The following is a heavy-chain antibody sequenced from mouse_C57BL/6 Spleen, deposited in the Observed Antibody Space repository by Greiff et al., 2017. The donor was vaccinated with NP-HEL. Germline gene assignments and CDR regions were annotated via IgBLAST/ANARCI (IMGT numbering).Heavy chain of an antibody. V-gene: IGHV1-81*01. J-gene: IGHJ3*01. CDR1: GYTFTSYG. D-gene: IGHD3-2*02. Sequence: VQLQQSGAELARPGASVKLSCKASGYTFTSYGISWVKQRTGQGLEWIGEIYPRSGNTYYNEKFKGKATLTAVKSSSTAYMELRSLTSEDSAVYVCASETAQSWFAYWDQGTLVTVSA. CDR3: ASETAQSWFAY. CDR2: IYPRSGNT.